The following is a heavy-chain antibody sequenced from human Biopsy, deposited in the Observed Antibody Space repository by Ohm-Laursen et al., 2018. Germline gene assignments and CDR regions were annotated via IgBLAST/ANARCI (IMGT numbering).Heavy chain of an antibody. CDR3: ASAGYNPDWNFDL. CDR1: GGPIDSYY. J-gene: IGHJ2*01. V-gene: IGHV4-59*12. D-gene: IGHD5-24*01. CDR2: IYFTGRT. Sequence: TLSLTWSVSGGPIDSYYWSWIRQPPGKALEWIGYIYFTGRTSYNPSLKSRVTMSVNTSEKQFSLRLSSVTAADTAVYYCASAGYNPDWNFDLWGRGTRVTVSS.